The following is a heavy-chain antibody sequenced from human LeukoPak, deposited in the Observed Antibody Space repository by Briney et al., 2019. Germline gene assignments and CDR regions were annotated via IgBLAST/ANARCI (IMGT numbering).Heavy chain of an antibody. Sequence: PGGSLILSCAASGFIFSGYSMNWVRQAPGKGLEWVSSISSSGSYIYYADSVKGRFTISRDNAKNSLYLQMNSLRAEDTAVYYCARVLLYYYDSSGYYPLDYWGQGTLVTVSS. CDR2: ISSSGSYI. D-gene: IGHD3-22*01. V-gene: IGHV3-21*06. CDR1: GFIFSGYS. J-gene: IGHJ4*02. CDR3: ARVLLYYYDSSGYYPLDY.